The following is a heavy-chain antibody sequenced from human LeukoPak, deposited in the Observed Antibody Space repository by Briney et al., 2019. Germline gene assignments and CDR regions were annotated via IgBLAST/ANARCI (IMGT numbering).Heavy chain of an antibody. Sequence: GGSLRLSCAASGFTFSSFAMHWVRQAPGKGLEWVAVMSSDGRKEYYADSVKGRFTTSRDNSKSTLFLQMSSLRPEDTAVYYCSRDGDVTGETFDYWGQGTLVTVSS. J-gene: IGHJ4*02. D-gene: IGHD2-21*02. CDR2: MSSDGRKE. CDR3: SRDGDVTGETFDY. V-gene: IGHV3-30*15. CDR1: GFTFSSFA.